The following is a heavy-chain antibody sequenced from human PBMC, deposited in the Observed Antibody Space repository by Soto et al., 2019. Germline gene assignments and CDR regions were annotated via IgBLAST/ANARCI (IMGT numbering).Heavy chain of an antibody. Sequence: PSETRSLACPVSGDSISSWSSNWYRQPPGKGLEWIGYIYYSGSTNYNPSLKSRVTISVDTSKNQFSLKLSSVTAADTAVYYCARVLGGMVSDPWGQGTLVTVSS. D-gene: IGHD3-10*01. CDR3: ARVLGGMVSDP. CDR1: GDSISSWS. J-gene: IGHJ5*02. CDR2: IYYSGST. V-gene: IGHV4-59*01.